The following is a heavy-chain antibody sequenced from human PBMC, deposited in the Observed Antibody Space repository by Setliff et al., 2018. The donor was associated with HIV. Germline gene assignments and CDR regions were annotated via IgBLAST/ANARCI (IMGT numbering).Heavy chain of an antibody. CDR1: GLSMSRSGYY. CDR3: ARGAPYGSGRHRWNS. V-gene: IGHV4-39*07. Sequence: SETLSLTCTVSGLSMSRSGYYWGWIRQPPGKGLEWIGSIYYSGSTYYNPSLTSRVTISVDTSNNKFSLRLTSVTAADTALYYCARGAPYGSGRHRWNSWGQGTLVTVSS. D-gene: IGHD3-10*01. CDR2: IYYSGST. J-gene: IGHJ4*02.